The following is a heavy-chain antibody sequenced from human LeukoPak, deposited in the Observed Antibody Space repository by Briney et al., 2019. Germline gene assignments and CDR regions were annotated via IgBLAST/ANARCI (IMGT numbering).Heavy chain of an antibody. CDR1: GFTFGSYA. CDR3: AVMHRNYDGSGYWVQ. J-gene: IGHJ4*02. CDR2: ISTSGGTT. Sequence: GGSLRLSCAASGFTFGSYAMSWVRQAPGKGLEWVSGISTSGGTTSYAESVKGRFTVSRDNPRNTLYMEMNSLGDEDTAVYYCAVMHRNYDGSGYWVQWGQGTLVTVAS. D-gene: IGHD3-22*01. V-gene: IGHV3-23*01.